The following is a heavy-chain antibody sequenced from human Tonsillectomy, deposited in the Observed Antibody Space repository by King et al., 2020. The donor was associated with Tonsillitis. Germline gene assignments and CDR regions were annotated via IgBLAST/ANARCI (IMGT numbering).Heavy chain of an antibody. CDR1: GFTFSSYW. V-gene: IGHV3-74*01. CDR3: TRVRTVGFDAFDI. D-gene: IGHD1/OR15-1a*01. CDR2: IKSDGSST. J-gene: IGHJ3*02. Sequence: VQLVESGGGLVQPGGSLRLPCAASGFTFSSYWMHWVRQAPGKGLVWVSRIKSDGSSTSYADSVKGRFTISRDNAKNTLYLQMNSLRAEDTAVYFCTRVRTVGFDAFDIWGQGTMVTVSS.